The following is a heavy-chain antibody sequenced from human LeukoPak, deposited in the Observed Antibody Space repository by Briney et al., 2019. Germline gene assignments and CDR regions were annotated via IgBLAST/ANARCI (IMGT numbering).Heavy chain of an antibody. Sequence: SETLSLTCTVSGGSISSYYWSWIRQPPGKGLEWIGYIYYSGSTNYNPSLKSRVTISVDTSKNQFSLKLSSVTAADTAVYYCAKDVAPSGKQWLQRADYWGQGTLVTVSS. CDR1: GGSISSYY. V-gene: IGHV4-59*01. D-gene: IGHD6-19*01. J-gene: IGHJ4*02. CDR2: IYYSGST. CDR3: AKDVAPSGKQWLQRADY.